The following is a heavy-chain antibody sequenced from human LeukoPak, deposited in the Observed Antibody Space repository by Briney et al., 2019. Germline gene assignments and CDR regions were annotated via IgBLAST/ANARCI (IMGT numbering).Heavy chain of an antibody. CDR1: GFTFSSWG. Sequence: PGESLRLSCAACGFTFSSWGMHGVRQAPGKGLEWVAVISYDGSNKYYADSVKGRFTISRDHSKNTLYLQMNSLRAEDTAVYYCAKGISSGWYVAFDIWGQGTMVTVSS. V-gene: IGHV3-30*18. CDR2: ISYDGSNK. CDR3: AKGISSGWYVAFDI. D-gene: IGHD6-19*01. J-gene: IGHJ3*02.